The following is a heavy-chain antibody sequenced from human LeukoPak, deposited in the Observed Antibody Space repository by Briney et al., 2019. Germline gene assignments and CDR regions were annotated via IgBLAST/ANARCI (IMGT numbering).Heavy chain of an antibody. Sequence: GGSLRLSCAASGFTFSSYSMNWVRQAPGKGLEWVSSISSSSSYIYYADSVKGRFTISRDNAKNSLYLQMNSLRAEDTAVYYCARLRGYSYGSDFDYRGQGTLVTVSS. V-gene: IGHV3-21*01. CDR2: ISSSSSYI. J-gene: IGHJ4*02. CDR3: ARLRGYSYGSDFDY. CDR1: GFTFSSYS. D-gene: IGHD5-18*01.